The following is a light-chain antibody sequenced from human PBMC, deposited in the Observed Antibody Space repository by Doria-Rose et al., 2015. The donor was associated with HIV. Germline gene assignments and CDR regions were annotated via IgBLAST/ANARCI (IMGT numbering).Light chain of an antibody. CDR2: WAS. V-gene: IGKV4-1*01. CDR1: QSLLHTSKNY. CDR3: QQYYDTPS. Sequence: TQSPESLGMSLGERATLNCKSNQSLLHTSKNYLAWYQQKPGQPPKLLIYWASTRQSGVPARLSGSGSGTDFTLTISSLEAEDVAVYYCQQYYDTPSFGPGTTVDIK. J-gene: IGKJ3*01.